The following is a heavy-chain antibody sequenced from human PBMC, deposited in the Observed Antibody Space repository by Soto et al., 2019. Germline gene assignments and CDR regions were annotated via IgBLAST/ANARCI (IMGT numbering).Heavy chain of an antibody. D-gene: IGHD6-13*01. V-gene: IGHV1-2*04. CDR1: GYTFTGYY. CDR2: INPNSGGT. CDR3: ARVRIAAAGTVYYYGMDV. J-gene: IGHJ6*02. Sequence: ASVKVSCKASGYTFTGYYMHWVRQAPGQGLEWMGWINPNSGGTNYAQKFQGWVTMTRDTSISTAYVELSRLRSDDTAVYYCARVRIAAAGTVYYYGMDVWGQGTTVTVSS.